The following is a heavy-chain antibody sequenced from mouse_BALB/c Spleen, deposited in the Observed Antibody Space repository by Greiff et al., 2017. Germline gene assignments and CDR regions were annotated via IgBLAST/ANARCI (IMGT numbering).Heavy chain of an antibody. D-gene: IGHD2-3*01. CDR3: ASDGYNWYFDV. Sequence: VQLQQSGAELVKPGASVKLSCTASGFNIKDTYMHWVKQRPEQGLVWIGRIDPANGNTKYDPKFQGKATITADTSSNTAYLQLSSLTSEDTAVYYCASDGYNWYFDVWGAGTTVTVSS. CDR2: IDPANGNT. CDR1: GFNIKDTY. J-gene: IGHJ1*01. V-gene: IGHV14-3*02.